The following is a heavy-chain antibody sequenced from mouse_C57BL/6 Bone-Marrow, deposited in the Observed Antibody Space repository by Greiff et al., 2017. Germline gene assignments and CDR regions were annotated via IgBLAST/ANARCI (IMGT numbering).Heavy chain of an antibody. CDR3: AEANWAWFAY. Sequence: EVPLPQSGPELVKPGASVKISCKASGYSFTGYYMNWVKQSPEKSLEWIGEINPSTGGTTYNQKFKAKATLTVDKSSSTAYMQLKSRTSEDSAVYYCAEANWAWFAYWGQGTLVTVSA. CDR2: INPSTGGT. J-gene: IGHJ3*01. CDR1: GYSFTGYY. D-gene: IGHD4-1*01. V-gene: IGHV1-42*01.